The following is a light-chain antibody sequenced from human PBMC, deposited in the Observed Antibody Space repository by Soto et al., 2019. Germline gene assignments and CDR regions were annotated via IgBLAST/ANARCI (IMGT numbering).Light chain of an antibody. CDR2: AAS. Sequence: DIPMTQSPYSLSASVGDRVTITCRTSETISTYVNWYQKKPGKAPKLLIYAASSLQSGVPSRFSGSGSGTDFTLTISSLQPEDFATYYCQQGHSNPITLGQGTRLEIK. CDR3: QQGHSNPIT. CDR1: ETISTY. J-gene: IGKJ5*01. V-gene: IGKV1-39*01.